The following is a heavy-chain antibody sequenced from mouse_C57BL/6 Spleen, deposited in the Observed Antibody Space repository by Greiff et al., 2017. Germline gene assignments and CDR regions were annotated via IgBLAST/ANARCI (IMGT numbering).Heavy chain of an antibody. J-gene: IGHJ1*01. CDR1: GFNIKDYY. CDR2: IDPEDGET. CDR3: ARGASSDYGEYWYIDV. V-gene: IGHV14-2*01. D-gene: IGHD2-4*01. Sequence: EVKLMESGAELVKPGASVKLSCTASGFNIKDYYMHWVKQRTEQGLEWIGRIDPEDGETKYAPKFQGKATITADTSSNTAYLQLSSLTSEDTAVYYCARGASSDYGEYWYIDVWGAGAPGTVSS.